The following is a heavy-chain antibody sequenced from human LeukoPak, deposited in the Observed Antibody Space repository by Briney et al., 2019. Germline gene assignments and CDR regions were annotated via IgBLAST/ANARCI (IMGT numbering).Heavy chain of an antibody. Sequence: ASVNVSCKVSGYTLTELSMHWVRQAPGKGLEWMGGFDPEDGETIYAQKFQGRVTMTEDTSTDTAYMELSSLRSEDTAVYYCATDMTQDSTPLDYWGQGTLVTVSS. J-gene: IGHJ4*02. D-gene: IGHD2-2*01. V-gene: IGHV1-24*01. CDR3: ATDMTQDSTPLDY. CDR1: GYTLTELS. CDR2: FDPEDGET.